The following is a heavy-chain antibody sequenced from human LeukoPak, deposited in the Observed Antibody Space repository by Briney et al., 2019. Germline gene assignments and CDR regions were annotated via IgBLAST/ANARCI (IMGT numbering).Heavy chain of an antibody. J-gene: IGHJ3*02. CDR3: AKDGAERAFDI. Sequence: PGGSLRLSCAASGFTFDDYAMHWVRQAPGKGLEWVSGISWNSGSIGYADSVKGRFTISRDNSKNSLYLQMNSLRTEDTALYYCAKDGAERAFDIWGQGTMVTVSS. V-gene: IGHV3-9*01. CDR1: GFTFDDYA. CDR2: ISWNSGSI.